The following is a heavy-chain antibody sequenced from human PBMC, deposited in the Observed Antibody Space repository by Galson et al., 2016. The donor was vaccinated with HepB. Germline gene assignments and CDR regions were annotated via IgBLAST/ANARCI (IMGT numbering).Heavy chain of an antibody. J-gene: IGHJ4*02. D-gene: IGHD3-16*02. Sequence: SLRLSCAVSGFTFRIHGIHWVRQAPGKGLEWVAFISYDGSHQSYAGSVKGRFTISRDNSKNTLYLQMNSLRTEDTAVYYCARDRRYDHVWGSYPYFDYWGQGTLVTVSS. V-gene: IGHV3-30*03. CDR3: ARDRRYDHVWGSYPYFDY. CDR2: ISYDGSHQ. CDR1: GFTFRIHG.